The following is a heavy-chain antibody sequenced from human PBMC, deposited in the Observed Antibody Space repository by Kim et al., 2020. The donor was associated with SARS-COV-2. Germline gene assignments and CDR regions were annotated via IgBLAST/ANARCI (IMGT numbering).Heavy chain of an antibody. Sequence: SETLSLTCAVSGGSISTYYWTWIRQSPGKGLEWIGNIYYSGSTAYNPSLKSRVTISLDTSNNRFSLRLRSVTAADTAIYYCVREEKYFFGPGNSSCYFDYWGQGTVVTVSS. CDR2: IYYSGST. CDR1: GGSISTYY. V-gene: IGHV4-59*01. D-gene: IGHD3-10*01. J-gene: IGHJ4*02. CDR3: VREEKYFFGPGNSSCYFDY.